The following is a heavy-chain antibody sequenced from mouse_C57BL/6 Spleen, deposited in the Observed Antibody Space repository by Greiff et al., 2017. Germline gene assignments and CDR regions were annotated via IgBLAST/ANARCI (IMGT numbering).Heavy chain of an antibody. Sequence: EVQRVESGGDLVKPGGSLKLSCAASGFTFSSYGMSWVRQTPDKRLEWVATISSGGSYTYYPDSVKGRFTISRDNAKNTLYLQMSSLKSEDTAMYYCARSVSSHWYFDVWGTGTTVTVSS. CDR1: GFTFSSYG. D-gene: IGHD1-1*01. CDR3: ARSVSSHWYFDV. V-gene: IGHV5-6*01. J-gene: IGHJ1*03. CDR2: ISSGGSYT.